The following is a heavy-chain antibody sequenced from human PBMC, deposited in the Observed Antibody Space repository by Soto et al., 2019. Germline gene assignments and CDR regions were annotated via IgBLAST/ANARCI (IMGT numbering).Heavy chain of an antibody. CDR1: GGTFSRYG. J-gene: IGHJ3*02. CDR2: IIPMSGTS. V-gene: IGHV1-69*13. CDR3: ARENYYGAGSYYRDAFDI. D-gene: IGHD3-10*01. Sequence: GASVKVSCKASGGTFSRYGIHWVRQAPGQGLEWVGGIIPMSGTSNYAQKFQGRVAISVDESTRAAYMELRSLKSEDTAMYYCARENYYGAGSYYRDAFDIWGQGTMVTVSS.